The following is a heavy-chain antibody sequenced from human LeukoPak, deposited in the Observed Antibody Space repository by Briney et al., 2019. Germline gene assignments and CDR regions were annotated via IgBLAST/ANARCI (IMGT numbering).Heavy chain of an antibody. CDR3: ASLRWLQSDAFDI. J-gene: IGHJ3*02. V-gene: IGHV3-74*01. Sequence: PGGSLRLSCADSGFTFSSHWMHWVRQAPGKGLVWVSRIKYDASSTSYADSVKGRFTISRDNAKNTLYLQMNSLRAEDTAVYYCASLRWLQSDAFDIWGQGTMVTVSS. CDR1: GFTFSSHW. CDR2: IKYDASST. D-gene: IGHD5-24*01.